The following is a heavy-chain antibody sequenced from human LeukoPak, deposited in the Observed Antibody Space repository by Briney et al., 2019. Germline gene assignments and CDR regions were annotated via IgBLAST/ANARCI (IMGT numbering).Heavy chain of an antibody. CDR1: GFIFSSYN. V-gene: IGHV3-21*03. D-gene: IGHD6-13*01. CDR3: TRGGEQQLDA. Sequence: GGSLRLSCAASGFIFSSYNMNWVRQAPGKGLEWVSSISSSSSYIYYADSLKGRFTISRDNAKNSLYLQMNSLKTEDTAVYYCTRGGEQQLDAWGQGTLVTVSS. J-gene: IGHJ5*02. CDR2: ISSSSSYI.